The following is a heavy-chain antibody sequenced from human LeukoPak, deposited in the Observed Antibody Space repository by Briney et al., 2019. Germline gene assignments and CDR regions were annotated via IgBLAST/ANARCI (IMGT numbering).Heavy chain of an antibody. CDR2: IIPIFGTA. CDR1: GGTFSSYA. Sequence: SVKVSCKASGGTFSSYATSWVRQAPGQGLEWMGGIIPIFGTANYAQKFQGRVTITTDESTSTAYMELSSLRSEDTAVYYCARGSGYDLNAFDIWGQGTMVTVSS. D-gene: IGHD5-12*01. V-gene: IGHV1-69*05. J-gene: IGHJ3*02. CDR3: ARGSGYDLNAFDI.